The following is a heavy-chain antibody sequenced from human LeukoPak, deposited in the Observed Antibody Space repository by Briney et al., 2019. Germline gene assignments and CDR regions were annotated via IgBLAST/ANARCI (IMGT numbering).Heavy chain of an antibody. CDR2: MYYTGTL. V-gene: IGHV4-39*01. J-gene: IGHJ5*02. CDR3: AKHEDIVTVQATSWFDP. Sequence: SETLSLTCTVSGGSINTSSYYWGWIRQAPGKGLEWIGSMYYTGTLYYNPSLKSRVTISVDTSKNQFSLKLGSVTAADTAVYYCAKHEDIVTVQATSWFDPWGPGTLVTVSS. CDR1: GGSINTSSYY. D-gene: IGHD2/OR15-2a*01.